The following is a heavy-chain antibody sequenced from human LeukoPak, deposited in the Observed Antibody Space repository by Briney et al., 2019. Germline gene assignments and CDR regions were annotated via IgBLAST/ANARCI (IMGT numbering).Heavy chain of an antibody. CDR2: IYPGDSTT. D-gene: IGHD7-27*01. CDR1: GYNFASRW. CDR3: TKRTEAALGTIYYYYMDV. Sequence: GESLKISCRGSGYNFASRWIGWVRQMPGKGLEWMGMIYPGDSTTKYSPSFQGQVTISADKSSSTAYLQWSSLKASDTAIYYCTKRTEAALGTIYYYYMDVWGEGTTVTVCS. J-gene: IGHJ6*03. V-gene: IGHV5-51*01.